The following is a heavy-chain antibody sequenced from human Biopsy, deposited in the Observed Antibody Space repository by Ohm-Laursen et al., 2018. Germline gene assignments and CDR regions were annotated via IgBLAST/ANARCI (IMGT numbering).Heavy chain of an antibody. CDR1: GFTFNNYG. CDR3: AKDRYNYTPIGGFSMDV. D-gene: IGHD5-18*01. V-gene: IGHV3-30*18. CDR2: IFYDGSNT. Sequence: SLRLSCAVSGFTFNNYGMQWVRQAPGKGLEWVAFIFYDGSNTYYADSVKGRFTISRDNSRDTLYLQMSSLRAEDTAVYYCAKDRYNYTPIGGFSMDVWGQGTTVTVS. J-gene: IGHJ6*02.